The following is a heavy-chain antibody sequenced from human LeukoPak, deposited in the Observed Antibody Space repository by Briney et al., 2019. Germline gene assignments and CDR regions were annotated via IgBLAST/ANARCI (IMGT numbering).Heavy chain of an antibody. CDR2: INHSGST. J-gene: IGHJ4*02. CDR1: GGPFSGYY. V-gene: IGHV4-34*01. D-gene: IGHD2-21*02. CDR3: ARRGKHIVVVTANLPFGD. Sequence: SETLSLTCAVYGGPFSGYYWSWIRQPPGKGLEWIGEINHSGSTNYNPSLKSRVTISVDTSKNQFSLKLSSVTAADTAVYYCARRGKHIVVVTANLPFGDWGQGTLVTVSS.